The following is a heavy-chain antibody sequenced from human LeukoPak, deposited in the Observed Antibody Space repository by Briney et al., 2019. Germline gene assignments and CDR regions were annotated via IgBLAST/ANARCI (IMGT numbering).Heavy chain of an antibody. J-gene: IGHJ4*02. CDR1: GFTFSSYS. Sequence: GGSLRLSCAASGFTFSSYSMNWVRQAPGKGLEWVSSISSSSSYIYYADSVKGRFTISRDNAKNSLYLQMNSLRAEDTAVYYCARDRDPSSGYYFTVDYWGQGTLVTVSS. V-gene: IGHV3-21*01. CDR3: ARDRDPSSGYYFTVDY. D-gene: IGHD3-22*01. CDR2: ISSSSSYI.